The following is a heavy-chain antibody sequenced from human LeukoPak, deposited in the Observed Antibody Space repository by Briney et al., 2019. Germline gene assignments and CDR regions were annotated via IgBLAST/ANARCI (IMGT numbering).Heavy chain of an antibody. CDR1: GFTFSSYG. Sequence: GRSLRLSCAASGFTFSSYGMHGVREAPGKGGEGVAVISYDGSNKYYADSVRGRFTISRDNSKNTLYLQMNSLRAEDTAVYYCAKGQGFQPDYWGQGTLVTVSS. D-gene: IGHD2-2*01. V-gene: IGHV3-30*18. J-gene: IGHJ4*02. CDR2: ISYDGSNK. CDR3: AKGQGFQPDY.